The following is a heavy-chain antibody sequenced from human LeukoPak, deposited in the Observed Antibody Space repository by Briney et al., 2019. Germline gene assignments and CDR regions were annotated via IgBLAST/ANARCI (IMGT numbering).Heavy chain of an antibody. Sequence: PGGSLRLSCAASGFNVSSNYMSWVRQAPGKGLEWVSVIYSGGGTYYADSVKGRFIISRDNAKNSLYLQMNSLRAEDTAVYYCAREDTVDYYYMDVWGKGTTVTVSS. D-gene: IGHD5-12*01. CDR3: AREDTVDYYYMDV. J-gene: IGHJ6*03. CDR2: IYSGGGT. CDR1: GFNVSSNY. V-gene: IGHV3-53*01.